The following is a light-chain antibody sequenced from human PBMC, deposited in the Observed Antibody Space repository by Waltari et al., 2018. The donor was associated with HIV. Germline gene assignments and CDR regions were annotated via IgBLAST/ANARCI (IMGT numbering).Light chain of an antibody. CDR3: CSYAGSSNWV. V-gene: IGLV2-23*01. CDR1: SSDVGSYNL. CDR2: EGI. Sequence: QSITISCTGSSSDVGSYNLVSWYQQHPGKAPKLMIYEGIKRPSGVSNRFSGSKSGNTASLTISGLQAEDEADYYCCSYAGSSNWVFGGGTKLTVL. J-gene: IGLJ3*02.